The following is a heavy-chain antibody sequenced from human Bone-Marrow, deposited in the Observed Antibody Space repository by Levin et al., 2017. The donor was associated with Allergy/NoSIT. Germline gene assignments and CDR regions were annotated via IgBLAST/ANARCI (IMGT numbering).Heavy chain of an antibody. D-gene: IGHD3-3*01. CDR2: ISWNSGSI. Sequence: SLKISCAASGFTFDDYAMHWVRQAPGKGLEWVSGISWNSGSIGYADSVKGRFTISRDNAKNSLYLQMNSLRAEDTALYYCAKDGTRVISYDFWSGYDQYFDYWGQGTLVTVSS. CDR1: GFTFDDYA. CDR3: AKDGTRVISYDFWSGYDQYFDY. J-gene: IGHJ4*02. V-gene: IGHV3-9*01.